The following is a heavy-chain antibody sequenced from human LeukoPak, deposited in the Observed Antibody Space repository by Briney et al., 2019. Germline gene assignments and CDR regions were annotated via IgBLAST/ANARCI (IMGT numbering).Heavy chain of an antibody. D-gene: IGHD1-26*01. CDR1: GFTFSSYS. CDR3: AAITRRFVGATPKGVDC. CDR2: ISSSSTTI. Sequence: GGSLRLSCAASGFTFSSYSMNWVRQAPGKGLEWVSYISSSSTTIYYADSVKGRFTISRDNAKNSLYLQMNSLRADDTAFYFCAAITRRFVGATPKGVDCWGLGTLVTVSS. V-gene: IGHV3-48*01. J-gene: IGHJ4*02.